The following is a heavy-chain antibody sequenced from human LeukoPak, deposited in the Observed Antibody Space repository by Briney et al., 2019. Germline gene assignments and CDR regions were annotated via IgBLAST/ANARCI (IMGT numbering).Heavy chain of an antibody. Sequence: GGSLRLSCAASGFTFSSYGMHWVRQAPGKGLEWVAVTSYDGSNKYYADSVKGRFTISRDNSKNTLYLQMSSLKAEDTAVYYCAIAGAVAGTGDYYYGMDVWGQGTTVTVSS. J-gene: IGHJ6*02. V-gene: IGHV3-30*03. CDR3: AIAGAVAGTGDYYYGMDV. D-gene: IGHD6-19*01. CDR1: GFTFSSYG. CDR2: TSYDGSNK.